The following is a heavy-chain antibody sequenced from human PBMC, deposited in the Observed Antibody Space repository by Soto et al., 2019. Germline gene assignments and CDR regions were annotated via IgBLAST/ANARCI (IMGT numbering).Heavy chain of an antibody. D-gene: IGHD3-3*01. Sequence: SETLSLTCTVSGGSVSSGDFYWSWIRQPPGKGLEWIGNIYYTGGTYSTYYNPSLKSRVTISVDTPERQFSLNLRSVTAADTAVYYCASPRQGNYDFLSGYYALDYWSQGTLVTVSS. V-gene: IGHV4-61*08. CDR2: IYYTGGTYST. CDR3: ASPRQGNYDFLSGYYALDY. J-gene: IGHJ4*02. CDR1: GGSVSSGDFY.